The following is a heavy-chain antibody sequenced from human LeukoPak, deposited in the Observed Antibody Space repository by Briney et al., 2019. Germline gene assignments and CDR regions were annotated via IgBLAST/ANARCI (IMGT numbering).Heavy chain of an antibody. J-gene: IGHJ4*02. CDR2: IYYSRST. CDR3: ARVIPTTLDSSGWSTSDY. Sequence: PSETLSLTCTVSGGSISSSSYYWGWIRQPPGKGLEWIGSIYYSRSTYYNPSLKSRVTISVDTSKNQFSLKLSSVTAADTAVYYCARVIPTTLDSSGWSTSDYWGQGTLVTVSS. CDR1: GGSISSSSYY. D-gene: IGHD6-19*01. V-gene: IGHV4-39*01.